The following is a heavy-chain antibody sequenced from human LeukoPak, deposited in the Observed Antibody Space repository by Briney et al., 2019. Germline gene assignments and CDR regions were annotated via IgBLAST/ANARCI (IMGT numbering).Heavy chain of an antibody. Sequence: PGGSLRLSCSASGFTFSSFAIHWVRQAPGKGLEYLSVISSNGGSTFYADSARGRFTISRDNSKNTIYIQMSSLRPEDTAVYYCVKGGQWLAKAAFDIWGQGTMVTVSS. CDR2: ISSNGGST. D-gene: IGHD6-19*01. CDR3: VKGGQWLAKAAFDI. CDR1: GFTFSSFA. J-gene: IGHJ3*02. V-gene: IGHV3-64D*06.